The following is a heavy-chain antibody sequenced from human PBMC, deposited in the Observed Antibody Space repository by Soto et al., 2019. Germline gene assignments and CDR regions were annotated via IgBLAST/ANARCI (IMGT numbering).Heavy chain of an antibody. CDR3: TSLSSYYYYYGMDV. CDR2: IRSKANSYAT. Sequence: GGSLRLSCAASGCTFSGSAMHWVRQASGKGLEWVGRIRSKANSYATAYAASVKGRFTISRDDSKNTAYLQMNSLKTEDTAVYYCTSLSSYYYYYGMDVWGQGTTVTVSS. CDR1: GCTFSGSA. V-gene: IGHV3-73*01. D-gene: IGHD3-16*02. J-gene: IGHJ6*02.